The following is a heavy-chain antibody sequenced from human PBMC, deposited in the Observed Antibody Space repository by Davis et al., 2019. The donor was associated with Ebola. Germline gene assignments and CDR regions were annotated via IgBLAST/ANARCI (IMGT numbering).Heavy chain of an antibody. CDR3: VSQIPAALYLGDF. CDR1: GGSINSPSYY. Sequence: SETLSLTCTVSGGSINSPSYYWGWIRQTPGKGLEWIGSTYFSGSTYYNPSLRSRVTISMDTSKNQFSLKLTSVTAADTAVYYCVSQIPAALYLGDFWGQGTLVTVSS. V-gene: IGHV4-39*01. CDR2: TYFSGST. J-gene: IGHJ4*02. D-gene: IGHD2-2*01.